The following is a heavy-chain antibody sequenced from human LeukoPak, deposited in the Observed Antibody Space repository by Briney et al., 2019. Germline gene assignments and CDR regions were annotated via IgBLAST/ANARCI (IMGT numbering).Heavy chain of an antibody. V-gene: IGHV4-59*01. Sequence: SETLSLTCTVSGGSISSYYWSWIRQPPGKGLEWIGYIYYSGSTNYNPSLKSRVTISVDTSKNQFSLKLSSVTAADTAVYYCASLMGGRRQYAFDIWGQGTMVTVSS. J-gene: IGHJ3*02. CDR1: GGSISSYY. CDR2: IYYSGST. CDR3: ASLMGGRRQYAFDI. D-gene: IGHD2-8*01.